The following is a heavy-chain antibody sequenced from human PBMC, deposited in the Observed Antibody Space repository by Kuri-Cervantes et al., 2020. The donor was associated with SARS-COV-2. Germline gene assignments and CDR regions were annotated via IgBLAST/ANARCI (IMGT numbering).Heavy chain of an antibody. V-gene: IGHV4-39*01. CDR2: IYYSGST. D-gene: IGHD3-22*01. CDR1: GVSVGSSRYY. Sequence: SETLSLTCTVSGVSVGSSRYYWGWIRQPPGKGLEWLGTIYYSGSTYYNPSLKSRVTISVDTSWNQFSLKLSSVTVSDTAVYYCATSYYYDSSGYYGWFDPWGQGVLVTVSS. J-gene: IGHJ5*02. CDR3: ATSYYYDSSGYYGWFDP.